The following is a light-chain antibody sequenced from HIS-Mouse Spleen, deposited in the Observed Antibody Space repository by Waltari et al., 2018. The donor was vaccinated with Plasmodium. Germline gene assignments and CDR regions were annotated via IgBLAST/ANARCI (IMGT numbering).Light chain of an antibody. CDR1: SRDVGSSNL. Sequence: QSALTQPASVSGSPGQSITISCTGTSRDVGSSNLFSWYQQHPGKAPKLMIYEGSKRPSGVSNRFSGSKSGNTASLTISGIQAEDEADYYCCSYAGSSTWVFGGGTKLTVL. CDR3: CSYAGSSTWV. CDR2: EGS. J-gene: IGLJ3*02. V-gene: IGLV2-23*01.